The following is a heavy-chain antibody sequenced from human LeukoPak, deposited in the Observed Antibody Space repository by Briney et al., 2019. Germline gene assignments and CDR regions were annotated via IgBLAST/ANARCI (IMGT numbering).Heavy chain of an antibody. Sequence: SETPSLTCTVSGGSISSSSYYWGWIRQPPGKGLEWIGRIYYSGSTYYNPSLKSRVTISVDTSKNPFSLKLSSVTAADTAVYYCARGDGCCGGSCYQDYWGQGTLVTVSS. CDR1: GGSISSSSYY. V-gene: IGHV4-39*07. J-gene: IGHJ4*02. CDR2: IYYSGST. D-gene: IGHD2-15*01. CDR3: ARGDGCCGGSCYQDY.